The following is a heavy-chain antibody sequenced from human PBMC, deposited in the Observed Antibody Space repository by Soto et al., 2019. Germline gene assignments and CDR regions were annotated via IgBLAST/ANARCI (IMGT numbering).Heavy chain of an antibody. CDR1: GSSISSSGYY. J-gene: IGHJ4*02. D-gene: IGHD3-16*01. CDR3: GRLPSRRWVDY. CDR2: LYYNVGT. Sequence: QVQESGPGLVKPSETLSLTCTVSGSSISSSGYYWGWIRQPPGRGLEWIGSLYYNVGTYYNPSLKSRVTISADTSANQFSLMVNSVTAADTAIYSCGRLPSRRWVDYWGQGTLVTVSS. V-gene: IGHV4-39*01.